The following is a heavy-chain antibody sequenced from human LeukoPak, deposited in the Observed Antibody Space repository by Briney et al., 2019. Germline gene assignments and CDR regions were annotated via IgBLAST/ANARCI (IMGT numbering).Heavy chain of an antibody. Sequence: GGPLRLSCAASGFTFSSYAMSWVRQAPGKGLEWVSAISGSGGSTYYADPVKGRFTISRDNSKNTLYLQMNSLRAEDTAVYYCAKWRIVATTGYYFDYWGQGTLVTVSS. CDR1: GFTFSSYA. CDR2: ISGSGGST. CDR3: AKWRIVATTGYYFDY. J-gene: IGHJ4*02. D-gene: IGHD5-12*01. V-gene: IGHV3-23*01.